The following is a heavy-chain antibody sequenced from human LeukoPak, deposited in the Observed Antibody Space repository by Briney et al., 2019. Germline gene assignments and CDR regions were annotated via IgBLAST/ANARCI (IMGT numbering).Heavy chain of an antibody. D-gene: IGHD4-23*01. CDR3: AAEGRPTVVTFRKGAVDL. CDR1: GFTFTSSA. Sequence: SVTISCKASGFTFTSSAVQWVRQARGQRLEWIGWIVVGSGNTNYAQKFQESVTITRDMSTSTVYMELSSLRSEDTAVYYCAAEGRPTVVTFRKGAVDLWGQGTMVTVSS. J-gene: IGHJ3*01. V-gene: IGHV1-58*01. CDR2: IVVGSGNT.